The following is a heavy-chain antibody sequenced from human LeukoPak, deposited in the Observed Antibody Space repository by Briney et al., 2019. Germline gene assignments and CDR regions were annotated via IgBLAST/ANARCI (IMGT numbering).Heavy chain of an antibody. V-gene: IGHV3-21*01. D-gene: IGHD6-13*01. CDR1: GFTFSRYI. CDR3: ARSSSSWNYFDY. J-gene: IGHJ4*02. CDR2: ISSSSSYI. Sequence: GGSLTLSCAASGFTFSRYIMNWVRQAPGKGREGVSSISSSSSYIYYADSVKGRFTISRDNAKNSLYLQMNSLRAEDTAVYYCARSSSSWNYFDYWGQGTLVTVSS.